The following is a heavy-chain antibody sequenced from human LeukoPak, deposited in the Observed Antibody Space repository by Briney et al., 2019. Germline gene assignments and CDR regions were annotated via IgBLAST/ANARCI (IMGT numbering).Heavy chain of an antibody. CDR3: AKSDSYGDSIIDL. D-gene: IGHD4-17*01. J-gene: IGHJ5*02. V-gene: IGHV3-48*03. CDR2: ISSTGDSK. CDR1: GFTFSGYD. Sequence: PGGSLRLSCAASGFTFSGYDMKWVRQAPGKGLEWVSSISSTGDSKYYADSVKGRFTISRDNTEDSLHLQMNSLRAEDTGVYHCAKSDSYGDSIIDLWGRGTLVTVSS.